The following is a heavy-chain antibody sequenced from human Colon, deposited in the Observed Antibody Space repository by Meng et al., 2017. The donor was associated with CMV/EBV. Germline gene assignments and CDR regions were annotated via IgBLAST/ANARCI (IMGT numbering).Heavy chain of an antibody. D-gene: IGHD3-3*01. CDR3: ARASVDDFSWIYGMDV. Sequence: SETLSLTCTVSGGSVSSGSYYWSWIRQPPGKGLEWIGYIYYSGSTNYNPSLKSRVTISVDTSKNQFSLKLSSVTAADTAVYYCARASVDDFSWIYGMDVWGQGTTVTVSS. CDR2: IYYSGST. J-gene: IGHJ6*02. V-gene: IGHV4-61*01. CDR1: GGSVSSGSYY.